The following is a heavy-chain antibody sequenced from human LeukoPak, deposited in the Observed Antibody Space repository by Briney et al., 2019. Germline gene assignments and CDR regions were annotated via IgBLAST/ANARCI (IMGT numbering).Heavy chain of an antibody. J-gene: IGHJ3*02. CDR2: ISSSGSTI. CDR3: ASERSGSYYLPKGYAFDI. Sequence: GGSLRLSCAASGFTFSSYEMNWVRQAPGKGLEWVSYISSSGSTIYYADSVKGRFTISRDNAKNSLYLQMNSLRAEDTAVYYCASERSGSYYLPKGYAFDIWGQGTMVTVSS. CDR1: GFTFSSYE. V-gene: IGHV3-48*03. D-gene: IGHD1-26*01.